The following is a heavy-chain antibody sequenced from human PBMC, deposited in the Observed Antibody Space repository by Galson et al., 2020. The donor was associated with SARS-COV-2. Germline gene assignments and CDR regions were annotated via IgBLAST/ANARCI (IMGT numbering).Heavy chain of an antibody. Sequence: SETLSLTCAVSGGSISSSNWWSWVRQPPGKGLEWIGEIYHSGSTNYNPSLKSRVTISVDKSKNQFSLKLSSVTAADTAVYYCAREAPDYYGSGSYYTGSCYYYMDVWGKGTTVTVSS. J-gene: IGHJ6*03. CDR3: AREAPDYYGSGSYYTGSCYYYMDV. CDR1: GGSISSSNW. D-gene: IGHD3-10*01. V-gene: IGHV4-4*02. CDR2: IYHSGST.